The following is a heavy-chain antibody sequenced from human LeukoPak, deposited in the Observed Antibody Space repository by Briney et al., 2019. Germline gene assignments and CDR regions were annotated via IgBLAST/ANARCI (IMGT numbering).Heavy chain of an antibody. Sequence: GESLKISCKGFGYSFTSYWIGWVRQMPGKGLEWMGIIYPGDSDTRYSPSFQGQVTISADKSISTAYLQWSSLKASDTAMYYCARVVATADYYYYGMDVWGQGTTVTVSS. CDR1: GYSFTSYW. V-gene: IGHV5-51*01. CDR2: IYPGDSDT. J-gene: IGHJ6*02. CDR3: ARVVATADYYYYGMDV. D-gene: IGHD5-12*01.